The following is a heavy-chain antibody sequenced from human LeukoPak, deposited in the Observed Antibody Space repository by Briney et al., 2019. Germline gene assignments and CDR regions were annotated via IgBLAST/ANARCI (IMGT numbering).Heavy chain of an antibody. CDR2: ISSSSSYI. Sequence: GGSLRLSCAASGFTFSSYSMNWVRQAPGKGLEWVSSISSSSSYIYYADSVKGRFTISRDNAKNSLYLQMNSLRAEDTAVYYCAREAPYSCSSRWFDPWGQGTLVTVSS. D-gene: IGHD6-6*01. CDR3: AREAPYSCSSRWFDP. J-gene: IGHJ5*02. CDR1: GFTFSSYS. V-gene: IGHV3-21*01.